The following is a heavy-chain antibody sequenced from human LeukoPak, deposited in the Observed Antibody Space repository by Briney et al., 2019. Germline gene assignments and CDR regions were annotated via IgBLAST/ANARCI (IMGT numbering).Heavy chain of an antibody. V-gene: IGHV3-21*01. CDR1: GFTFSSHS. Sequence: GGSLRLSCAASGFTFSSHSMNWVRQAPGKGLEWVSSISGSSSYIYYADSVKGRFTISRDNAKNSLYLQMNSLRAEDTAVYYCTRVEETATTAAIIRKYSYYYYYMDVWGKGNTVTVSS. CDR2: ISGSSSYI. D-gene: IGHD4-11*01. CDR3: TRVEETATTAAIIRKYSYYYYYMDV. J-gene: IGHJ6*03.